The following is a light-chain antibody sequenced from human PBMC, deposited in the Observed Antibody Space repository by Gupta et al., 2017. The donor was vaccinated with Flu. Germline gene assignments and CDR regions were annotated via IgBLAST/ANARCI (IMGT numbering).Light chain of an antibody. V-gene: IGLV2-23*01. CDR1: SSDVGSYNL. CDR3: CSYAGNSTLCV. CDR2: EGS. Sequence: QASLTHPACVSWSPGQSITISCTGTSSDVGSYNLVSWYQQHPGKAPKLMIYEGSKRPSGVPNRFSGFKSGNTASLTVSGLQAEDEADYYCCSYAGNSTLCVFGAGTKLTVL. J-gene: IGLJ1*01.